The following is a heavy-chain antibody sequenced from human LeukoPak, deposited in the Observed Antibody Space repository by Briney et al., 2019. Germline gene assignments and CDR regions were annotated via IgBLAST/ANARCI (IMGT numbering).Heavy chain of an antibody. D-gene: IGHD2-21*01. Sequence: QTGGSLRLSCAASGFTFDDYAMHWVRQAPGKGLEWVSGISWNSGSIGYADSVKGRFTISRDNAKNSLYLQMNSLRPDDTAIYYCTRDRLFLHDAIDMWGQGTMVTVSS. CDR2: ISWNSGSI. V-gene: IGHV3-9*01. J-gene: IGHJ3*02. CDR3: TRDRLFLHDAIDM. CDR1: GFTFDDYA.